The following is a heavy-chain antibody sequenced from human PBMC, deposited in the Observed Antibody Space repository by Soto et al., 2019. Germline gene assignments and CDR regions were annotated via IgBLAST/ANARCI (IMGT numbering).Heavy chain of an antibody. CDR2: IYWDDAT. D-gene: IGHD2-21*02. CDR3: AQRTTAVTWWFDP. Sequence: QITLKESGPTLVKPTQTLTLTCTFSGFSLTTSGVGVGWIRQPPGKDLEWRALIYWDDATRYSPSLKSRLTITKDTYKNQVVLTMTNMDSADTATDFCAQRTTAVTWWFDPWGQGTLVTVSS. CDR1: GFSLTTSGVG. V-gene: IGHV2-5*02. J-gene: IGHJ5*02.